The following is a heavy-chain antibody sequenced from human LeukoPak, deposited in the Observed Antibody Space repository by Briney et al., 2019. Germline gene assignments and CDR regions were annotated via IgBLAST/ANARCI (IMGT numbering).Heavy chain of an antibody. V-gene: IGHV3-23*01. Sequence: GGSLRLSCAASGFTFSTYAMSWVRQAPGKGLEWVSGISGSGDTTYYADSVKGWFTISRDNSKNTLYLQMSSLRADDTAVYYCAKTFIFGGDHFQHWGQGTLVTVFS. D-gene: IGHD2-21*02. CDR3: AKTFIFGGDHFQH. CDR1: GFTFSTYA. J-gene: IGHJ1*01. CDR2: ISGSGDTT.